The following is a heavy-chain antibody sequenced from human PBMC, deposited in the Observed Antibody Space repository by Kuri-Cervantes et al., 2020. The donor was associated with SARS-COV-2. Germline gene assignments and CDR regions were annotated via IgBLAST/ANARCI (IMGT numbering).Heavy chain of an antibody. CDR3: ARDRGSQWLAFYDAFDI. Sequence: ASVKVSCKASGYIFTNYALHWVRQAPGQRLEWMGWSNAVNGNTKYSQEFQGRVTITRDTSASTAYMELSSLRSEDTALYYCARDRGSQWLAFYDAFDIWGQGTMVTVSS. J-gene: IGHJ3*02. CDR2: SNAVNGNT. D-gene: IGHD6-19*01. V-gene: IGHV1-3*01. CDR1: GYIFTNYA.